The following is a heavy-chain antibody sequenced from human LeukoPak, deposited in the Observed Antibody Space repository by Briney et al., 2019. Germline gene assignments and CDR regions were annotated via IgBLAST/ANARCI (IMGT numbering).Heavy chain of an antibody. CDR1: GGSISSGGSY. CDR2: IHYSGST. Sequence: TLSLTCTVSGGSISSGGSYWTWIRQCPGKGLEWIGYIHYSGSTYHNPSLQSRGSISVDTSKNQFSLKLSSVTAADTAVYYCAREVSRWPYYFDYWGQGTLVTVSS. V-gene: IGHV4-31*03. J-gene: IGHJ4*02. CDR3: AREVSRWPYYFDY. D-gene: IGHD4-23*01.